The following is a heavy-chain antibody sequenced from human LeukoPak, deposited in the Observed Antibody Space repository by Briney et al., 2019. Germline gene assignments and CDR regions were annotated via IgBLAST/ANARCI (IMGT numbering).Heavy chain of an antibody. V-gene: IGHV5-51*01. CDR2: IYPGDSDT. Sequence: ESLKISCKSSGYSFTSYWIGWVRQMPGKGLEWMGIIYPGDSDTRHCPSFQGQVTISADKSISTDYLQWSSLKTSDTAMYYCARAALGYYSCARNFSNRCDHGGQGKLVMVS. J-gene: IGHJ5*02. D-gene: IGHD2-15*01. CDR1: GYSFTSYW. CDR3: ARAALGYYSCARNFSNRCDH.